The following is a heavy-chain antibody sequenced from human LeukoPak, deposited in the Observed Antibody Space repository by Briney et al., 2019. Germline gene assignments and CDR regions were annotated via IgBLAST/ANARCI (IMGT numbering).Heavy chain of an antibody. V-gene: IGHV1-8*01. CDR2: MNPNSGNT. D-gene: IGHD3-9*01. CDR3: ARDVLRYFDLPRGYYYYYMDV. J-gene: IGHJ6*03. Sequence: ASVKVSCKASGYTFTSYDINWVRQATGQGLEWMGWMNPNSGNTGYAQKLQGRVTMTTDTSTSTAYMELRSLRSDDTAVYYCARDVLRYFDLPRGYYYYYMDVWGKGTTVTVSS. CDR1: GYTFTSYD.